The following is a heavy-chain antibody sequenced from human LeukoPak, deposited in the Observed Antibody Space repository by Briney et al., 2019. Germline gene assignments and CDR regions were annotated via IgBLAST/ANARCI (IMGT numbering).Heavy chain of an antibody. V-gene: IGHV3-74*01. CDR1: GFTFSKYR. CDR2: INTDGTVT. D-gene: IGHD6-19*01. J-gene: IGHJ5*02. Sequence: GGSLRLSCAASGFTFSKYRMLWVRQAPGKGLESVSRINTDGTVTTYADSVKGRFTVSRDNADNTMFLQMNSVRDEDTAVYYCATKQWLAPPPGSWGQGTPVTVSS. CDR3: ATKQWLAPPPGS.